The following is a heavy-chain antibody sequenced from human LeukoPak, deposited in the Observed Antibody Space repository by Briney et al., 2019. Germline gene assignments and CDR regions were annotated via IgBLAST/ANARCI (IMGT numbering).Heavy chain of an antibody. CDR2: ISSSSTHI. CDR1: GFTLSSYS. CDR3: ASRSDRYSSGFAY. Sequence: NPGGSLRLSCAASGFTLSSYSMNWVRQAPGKGLEWVSYISSSSTHIYYADSVKGRFTISRDNARNSLYLQMNSLRAEDTAVYYCASRSDRYSSGFAYWGQGTLVTVSS. D-gene: IGHD6-19*01. J-gene: IGHJ4*02. V-gene: IGHV3-21*01.